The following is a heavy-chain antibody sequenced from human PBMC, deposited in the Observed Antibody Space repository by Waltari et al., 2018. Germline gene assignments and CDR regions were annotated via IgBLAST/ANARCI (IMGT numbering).Heavy chain of an antibody. Sequence: EMQLVEPGGGLVQPGGSLRLSCAASRPIFRGSWMHWVRQAPGKGLVWVSRSKSEGGGTTYADSVGGRFTTSRDNAKNTLFLQMNSLRGEDTAVYYCASHRPGGLGMDVWGQGTTVIVSS. CDR2: SKSEGGGT. V-gene: IGHV3-74*01. CDR1: RPIFRGSW. CDR3: ASHRPGGLGMDV. J-gene: IGHJ6*02.